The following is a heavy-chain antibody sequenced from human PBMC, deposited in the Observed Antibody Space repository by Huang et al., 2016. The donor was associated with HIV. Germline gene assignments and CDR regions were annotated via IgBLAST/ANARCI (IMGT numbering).Heavy chain of an antibody. J-gene: IGHJ5*02. CDR3: ARRFRVAATRKWFDP. V-gene: IGHV4-34*01. CDR1: GESLGTYY. CDR2: VNDGGDI. D-gene: IGHD3-10*01. Sequence: QVQLQQWGAGLLKPSETLALTCAVYGESLGTYYWAWIRRPPGKGLQWIGEVNDGGDINYNASLESRVTISVDTSRNQVSLTLTSMTAADTATYYCARRFRVAATRKWFDPWGQGTLVIVSS.